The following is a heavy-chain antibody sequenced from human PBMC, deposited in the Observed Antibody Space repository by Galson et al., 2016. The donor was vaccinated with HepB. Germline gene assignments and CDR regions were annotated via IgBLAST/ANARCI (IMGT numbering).Heavy chain of an antibody. CDR2: DSMDGRRK. CDR3: AKRHEYCPPVGCSVDY. Sequence: RQAPGKGLEWVAADSMDGRRKFYSDSVKGRFTISRDNSNNMLFLQMDSLRPDDTAVYYCAKRHEYCPPVGCSVDYWGQGTLVSVSS. J-gene: IGHJ4*02. V-gene: IGHV3-30*18. D-gene: IGHD2/OR15-2a*01.